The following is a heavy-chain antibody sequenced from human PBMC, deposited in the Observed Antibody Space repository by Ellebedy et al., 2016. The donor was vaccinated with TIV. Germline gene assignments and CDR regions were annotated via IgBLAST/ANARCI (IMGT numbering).Heavy chain of an antibody. CDR3: ARDLRPFSGNPHDAFDI. J-gene: IGHJ3*02. Sequence: PGGSLRLSCAASGFTFSAYAMHWVRQAPGKGLEWVAVISYDGSNKRYADSGKGRFSISRDNSKSTLYLQMNSLRPDDTAVYYCARDLRPFSGNPHDAFDIWGQGTVVTVSS. D-gene: IGHD1-26*01. CDR2: ISYDGSNK. CDR1: GFTFSAYA. V-gene: IGHV3-30-3*01.